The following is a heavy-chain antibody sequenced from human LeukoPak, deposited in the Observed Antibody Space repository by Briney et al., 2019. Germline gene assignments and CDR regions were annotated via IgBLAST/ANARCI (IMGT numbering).Heavy chain of an antibody. V-gene: IGHV3-74*01. J-gene: IGHJ4*02. Sequence: GGSLRLSCAASGFTFSSYWMHWVRQVPGKGLVWVSRVNTGGSSTTYADSVKGRFTISRDNAKNTLYLQMDSLRAEDTGVYYCARSNQADDYWGQGTLVTVSS. CDR3: ARSNQADDY. D-gene: IGHD1-14*01. CDR1: GFTFSSYW. CDR2: VNTGGSST.